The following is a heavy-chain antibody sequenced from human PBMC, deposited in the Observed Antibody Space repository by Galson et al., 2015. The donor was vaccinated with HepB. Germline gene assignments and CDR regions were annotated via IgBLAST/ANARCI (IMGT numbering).Heavy chain of an antibody. Sequence: SVKVSCKASGGTFNTYAINWVRQAPGQGLEWMGGIIPVLAISNYAQRFQGRVTITADTSTSTAYMELTSLRSEDTAVYFCARDRSPAYVYDSSGSYSGDAFDFWGQGTMVTVSS. CDR1: GGTFNTYA. CDR2: IIPVLAIS. V-gene: IGHV1-69*10. J-gene: IGHJ3*01. CDR3: ARDRSPAYVYDSSGSYSGDAFDF. D-gene: IGHD3-22*01.